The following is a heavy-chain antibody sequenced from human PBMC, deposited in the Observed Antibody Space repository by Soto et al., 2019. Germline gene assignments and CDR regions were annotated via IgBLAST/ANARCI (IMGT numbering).Heavy chain of an antibody. D-gene: IGHD2-15*01. V-gene: IGHV3-23*01. J-gene: IGHJ5*01. Sequence: PGGSLRLSCAASGFKFSNYAMSWVRQAPGKGLEWVSLISATGGGTYYADSVKGRFTISRDNSHNTLYLQVHSLTAEDTAVYYCAKDRRSRGNSPFHFDFWGQGAQVTVSS. CDR1: GFKFSNYA. CDR2: ISATGGGT. CDR3: AKDRRSRGNSPFHFDF.